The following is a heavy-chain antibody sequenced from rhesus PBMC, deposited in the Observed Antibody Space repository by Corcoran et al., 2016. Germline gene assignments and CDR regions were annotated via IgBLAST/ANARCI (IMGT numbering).Heavy chain of an antibody. Sequence: QLQLQESGPGLVKPSETLSVTCAVSGGSISSSYWSWIRQAPGKGLEWIGNIYGSGSSTNYNPSLKSRVTLSVDTSKNQLSLKLSSVTTADTAVYYCARWGLQYLDWFSDYWGQGVLVTVSS. J-gene: IGHJ4*01. CDR3: ARWGLQYLDWFSDY. CDR2: IYGSGSST. CDR1: GGSISSSY. V-gene: IGHV4-169*01. D-gene: IGHD3-3*01.